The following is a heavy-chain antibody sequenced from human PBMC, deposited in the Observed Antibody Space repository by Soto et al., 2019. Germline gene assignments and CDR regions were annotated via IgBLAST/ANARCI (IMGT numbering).Heavy chain of an antibody. CDR1: GSSISSGYY. J-gene: IGHJ4*01. CDR3: ARGVVVVAPTGFFDL. Sequence: SITCAVYGSSISSGYYWGWIRQPPGKGLEWIGSIYHSGSTYYNPSLKSRVTISVDTSKNQFSLKLSSVTAADTAVYYCARGVVVVAPTGFFDLWGQGKLVTV. V-gene: IGHV4-38-2*01. D-gene: IGHD2-15*01. CDR2: IYHSGST.